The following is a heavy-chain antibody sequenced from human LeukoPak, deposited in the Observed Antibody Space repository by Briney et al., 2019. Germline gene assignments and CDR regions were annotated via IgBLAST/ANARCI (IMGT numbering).Heavy chain of an antibody. CDR1: GFTFSSYG. Sequence: PGGSLRLSCAASGFTFSSYGMSWVRQAPGKGLEWVSVISGSGGTTYYADSVKGRFTISRDIFKNTLYLQMNSLRAEDTAVYYCVHGGLYYLDYWGQGTLVTVSS. CDR3: VHGGLYYLDY. CDR2: ISGSGGTT. J-gene: IGHJ4*02. D-gene: IGHD3-10*01. V-gene: IGHV3-23*01.